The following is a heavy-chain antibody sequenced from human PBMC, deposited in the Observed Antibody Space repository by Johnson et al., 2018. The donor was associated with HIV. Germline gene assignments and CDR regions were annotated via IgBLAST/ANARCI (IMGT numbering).Heavy chain of an antibody. CDR1: GFTVSSNY. D-gene: IGHD5-18*01. CDR3: EKDRRIQLWLPFDVLDI. CDR2: IYSGGST. J-gene: IGHJ3*02. V-gene: IGHV3-66*03. Sequence: VQLVESGGGLIKPGGSLRLSCVGSGFTVSSNYMSWVRQAPGKGLEWVSVIYSGGSTYYADSVKGRFTISRDNSKNTLYLQMNSLRAEDTAVYNCEKDRRIQLWLPFDVLDIWGQGTMVTVSS.